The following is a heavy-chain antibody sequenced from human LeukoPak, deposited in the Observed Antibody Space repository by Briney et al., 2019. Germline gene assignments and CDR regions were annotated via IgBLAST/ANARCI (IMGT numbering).Heavy chain of an antibody. J-gene: IGHJ4*02. CDR2: IGIGGTT. V-gene: IGHV3-23*01. Sequence: GGTLRLSCAVSAFTFSGYTMSWVRQAPGKGLEWVSSIGIGGTTYYADSAKGRFTISRDNSKNTLYLQMTSLRAGDTAVYYCAKAGGSGNRQQLGYWGQGSLVTVSS. CDR3: AKAGGSGNRQQLGY. CDR1: AFTFSGYT. D-gene: IGHD6-13*01.